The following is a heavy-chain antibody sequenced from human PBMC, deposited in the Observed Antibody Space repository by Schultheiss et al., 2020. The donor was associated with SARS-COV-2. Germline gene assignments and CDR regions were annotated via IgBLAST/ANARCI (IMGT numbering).Heavy chain of an antibody. CDR3: AIGGFYSSSAIDY. J-gene: IGHJ4*02. V-gene: IGHV3-23*01. CDR2: ISGSGGST. D-gene: IGHD6-6*01. CDR1: GFTFSSYS. Sequence: GESLKISCAASGFTFSSYSMNWVRQAPGKGLEWVSAISGSGGSTYYADSVKGRFTISRDNSKNTLYLQMNSLRAEDTAVYYCAIGGFYSSSAIDYWGQGTLVTVSS.